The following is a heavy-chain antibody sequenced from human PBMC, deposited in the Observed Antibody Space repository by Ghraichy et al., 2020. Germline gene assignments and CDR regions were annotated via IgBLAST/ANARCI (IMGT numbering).Heavy chain of an antibody. CDR1: GGSISSYY. D-gene: IGHD4-17*01. V-gene: IGHV4-59*01. CDR3: ARGATVDYGGSFDY. CDR2: IYYSGST. J-gene: IGHJ4*02. Sequence: SETLSLTCNVSGGSISSYYWRWIRQPPGKGLAWIGYIYYSGSTNYNPSLKSRVTISVDTSKNQFSLKLSSVTAADTAVYYCARGATVDYGGSFDYWGQGTLVTVSS.